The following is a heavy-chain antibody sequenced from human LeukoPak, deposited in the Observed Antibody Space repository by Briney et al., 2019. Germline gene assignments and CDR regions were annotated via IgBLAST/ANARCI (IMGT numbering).Heavy chain of an antibody. CDR3: AKAQYYDFWSGYYLDY. J-gene: IGHJ4*02. V-gene: IGHV3-23*01. D-gene: IGHD3-3*01. CDR1: GSTFSSYA. Sequence: PGGSLRLSCAASGSTFSSYAMSWVRQAPGKGLEWVSAISGSGGSTYYADSVKGRFTISRDNSKNTLYLQMNSLRAEDTAVYYCAKAQYYDFWSGYYLDYWGQGTLVTVSS. CDR2: ISGSGGST.